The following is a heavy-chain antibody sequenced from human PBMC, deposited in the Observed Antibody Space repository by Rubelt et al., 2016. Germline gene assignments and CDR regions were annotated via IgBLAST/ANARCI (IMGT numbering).Heavy chain of an antibody. CDR1: GYTLTELS. J-gene: IGHJ4*02. V-gene: IGHV1-24*01. D-gene: IGHD2-2*01. CDR2: FDPEDGET. Sequence: QVQLVQSGAEVKKPGASVKVSCKVSGYTLTELSMHWVRQAPGKGLEWMGGFDPEDGETIYAQKFQGRVNMTVETSTDTAYMELSSLRSEDTAVYYCATGIVVVPAHVPSRDYWGQGTLVTVSS. CDR3: ATGIVVVPAHVPSRDY.